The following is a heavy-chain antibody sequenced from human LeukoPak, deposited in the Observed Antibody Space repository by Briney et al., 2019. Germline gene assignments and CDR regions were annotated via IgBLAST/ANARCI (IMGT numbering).Heavy chain of an antibody. Sequence: GGSLRLSCAASGFTFSSYWMSWVRQAPGKGLEWVANIKQDGSEKYYVDSVKGRFTISRDNAKNSLYLQMNSLRAEDTAVYYCARERSLVGATSNYYYYYMDVWGKGTTVTISS. CDR1: GFTFSSYW. CDR2: IKQDGSEK. CDR3: ARERSLVGATSNYYYYYMDV. D-gene: IGHD1-26*01. J-gene: IGHJ6*03. V-gene: IGHV3-7*01.